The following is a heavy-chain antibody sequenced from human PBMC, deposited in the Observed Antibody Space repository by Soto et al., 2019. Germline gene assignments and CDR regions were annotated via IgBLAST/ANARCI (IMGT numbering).Heavy chain of an antibody. V-gene: IGHV4-31*03. J-gene: IGHJ6*02. CDR2: GYYSGAT. CDR1: GGSISTGGYY. Sequence: QVQLQESGPGLVKPSQTLSLTCTVSGGSISTGGYYWSWIRQHPGKGLEWIGYGYYSGATYYNPVLKGRVTISGDTSKNQVPLKVSYLTAADTAMYYCARDGNYCLNYGLDVWGQGTTVTVSS. D-gene: IGHD1-7*01. CDR3: ARDGNYCLNYGLDV.